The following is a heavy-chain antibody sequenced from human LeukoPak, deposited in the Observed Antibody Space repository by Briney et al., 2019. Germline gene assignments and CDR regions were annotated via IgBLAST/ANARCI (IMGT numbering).Heavy chain of an antibody. J-gene: IGHJ4*02. CDR1: GSTFSSYA. D-gene: IGHD6-19*01. Sequence: GGSLRLSCAASGSTFSSYAMHWVRQAPGKGLEWVAVISYDGSNKYYADSVKGRFTISRDNSKNTLYLQMNSLRAEDTAVYYCVGGVAGTFDYWGLGTLVTVSS. CDR3: VGGVAGTFDY. V-gene: IGHV3-30*04. CDR2: ISYDGSNK.